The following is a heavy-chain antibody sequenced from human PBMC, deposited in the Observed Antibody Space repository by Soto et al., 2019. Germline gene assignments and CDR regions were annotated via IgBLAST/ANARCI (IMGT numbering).Heavy chain of an antibody. J-gene: IGHJ4*02. D-gene: IGHD6-13*01. V-gene: IGHV3-20*04. CDR2: INWDGSNE. CDR1: GCIFDDFS. CDR3: ARDDRAAGTLGF. Sequence: EVVLVESGGSVVRPGGSLRLSCGASGCIFDDFSLSWVRQFPGKGLEWVAGINWDGSNEGYAEYVKGRFTISRDNAKNFLYLKISSLRADDTAIYFCARDDRAAGTLGFWGQGTLVTVSS.